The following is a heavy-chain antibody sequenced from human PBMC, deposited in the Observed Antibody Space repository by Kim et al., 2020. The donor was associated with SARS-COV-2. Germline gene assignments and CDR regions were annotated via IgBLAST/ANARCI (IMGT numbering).Heavy chain of an antibody. CDR2: IDPSDSYT. V-gene: IGHV5-10-1*01. Sequence: GESLKISCKGSGYSFTSYWISWVRQMPGKGLEWMGRIDPSDSYTNYSPSFQGHVTISADKSISTAYLQWSSLKASDTAMYYCARQGGYDFWSGYYWFDIWGQGTMVTVSS. J-gene: IGHJ3*02. CDR3: ARQGGYDFWSGYYWFDI. CDR1: GYSFTSYW. D-gene: IGHD3-3*01.